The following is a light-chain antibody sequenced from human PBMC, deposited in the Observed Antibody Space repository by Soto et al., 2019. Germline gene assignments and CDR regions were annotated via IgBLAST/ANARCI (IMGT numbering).Light chain of an antibody. CDR3: QQYAGSPRT. J-gene: IGKJ1*01. CDR2: SAS. V-gene: IGKV3-20*01. Sequence: DIVLTQSPATLSLSPGERATLSCRASQNLGTLYLAWFQQKSGQATRLLIYSASRRATGIPDRFTGSGSGTDFTLTINRVEPEDFAVYFCQQYAGSPRTFGQGTRWIS. CDR1: QNLGTLY.